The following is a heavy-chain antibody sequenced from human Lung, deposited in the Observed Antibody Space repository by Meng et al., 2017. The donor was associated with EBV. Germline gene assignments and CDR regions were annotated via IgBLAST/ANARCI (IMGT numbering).Heavy chain of an antibody. CDR3: ARTNYGDYNWFDP. CDR2: IYYSGST. J-gene: IGHJ5*02. CDR1: GGSISSGGFY. D-gene: IGHD4-17*01. V-gene: IGHV4-31*03. Sequence: QVQLQESGPGLVKPSQTLSLTCTVSGGSISSGGFYWSWIRQHPGKGLEWIGYIYYSGSTYYNPSLRSRVAISIDTSKDQFSLKLTSVTAADTAVYFCARTNYGDYNWFDPWGQGTLVTVSS.